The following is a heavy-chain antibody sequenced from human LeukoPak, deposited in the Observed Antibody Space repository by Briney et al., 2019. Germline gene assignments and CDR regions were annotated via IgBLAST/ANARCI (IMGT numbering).Heavy chain of an antibody. V-gene: IGHV1-2*02. D-gene: IGHD3-3*01. J-gene: IGHJ5*02. Sequence: GASVKASCKTSGYSFTDYYIHWVRQAPGQGLEWMAWINTKTGRTSSARKFQGRVTMTRDPSITTVYMDMAWLTSDDTASYFCARADFIDAGPYLIGPWGQGTLVTVSS. CDR2: INTKTGRT. CDR3: ARADFIDAGPYLIGP. CDR1: GYSFTDYY.